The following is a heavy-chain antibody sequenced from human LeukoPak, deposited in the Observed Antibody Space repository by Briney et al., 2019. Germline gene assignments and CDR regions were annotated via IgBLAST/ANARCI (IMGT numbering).Heavy chain of an antibody. V-gene: IGHV3-66*01. D-gene: IGHD6-6*01. Sequence: GGSLRPSCAASGFTVTSNHMNWVRQAPGEGLEWVSIIYTGGTTHYADSLKDRFTISRDDSINTLYLQMNSLRAEDTAVYYCARDSSSYYFDYWGQGTLVTVSS. CDR3: ARDSSSYYFDY. CDR1: GFTVTSNH. CDR2: IYTGGTT. J-gene: IGHJ4*02.